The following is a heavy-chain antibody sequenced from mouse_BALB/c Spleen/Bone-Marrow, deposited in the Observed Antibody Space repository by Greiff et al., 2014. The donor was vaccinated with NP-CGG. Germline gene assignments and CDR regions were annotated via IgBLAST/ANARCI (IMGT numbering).Heavy chain of an antibody. CDR3: ASPIYYDSWFAY. Sequence: LVKTGASVKISCKASGYSFTGYYIHWVKQSHGKSLEWIGYISCYNGATSYNQKFKGKATSTVDTSSSTAYVQFNSLTSEDSAVYYCASPIYYDSWFAYWGQGTLVTVSA. V-gene: IGHV1S34*01. J-gene: IGHJ3*01. CDR2: ISCYNGAT. CDR1: GYSFTGYY. D-gene: IGHD2-4*01.